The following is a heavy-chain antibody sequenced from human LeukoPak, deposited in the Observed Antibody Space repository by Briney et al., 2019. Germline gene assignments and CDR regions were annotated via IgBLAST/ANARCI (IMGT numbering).Heavy chain of an antibody. J-gene: IGHJ5*02. Sequence: GGSLRLSCAASGFTFSRYAMSWVRQARGKGLEWVSAISGSGGSTYYADSVKGRFTISRDNSKNTLYLQMNSLRAEDTAGNYGAKDREQWLGEFDTRGEGTLVTVS. CDR2: ISGSGGST. CDR3: AKDREQWLGEFDT. CDR1: GFTFSRYA. D-gene: IGHD6-19*01. V-gene: IGHV3-23*01.